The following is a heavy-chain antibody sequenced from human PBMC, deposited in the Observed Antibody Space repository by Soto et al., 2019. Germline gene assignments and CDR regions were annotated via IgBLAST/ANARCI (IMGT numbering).Heavy chain of an antibody. CDR2: LTDDGKEK. D-gene: IGHD2-21*01. Sequence: QVHLVESGGGVVQPGTSLRLSCVASGFTFSKYGMHWVRQAPGKGLEWVAILTDDGKEKYYADSVKGRFIISRDNSNNTLFLQMNTLSAEDTAVYDCAKVRFALKYSYGLDVWGQGTTVSVSS. CDR3: AKVRFALKYSYGLDV. CDR1: GFTFSKYG. J-gene: IGHJ6*02. V-gene: IGHV3-30*18.